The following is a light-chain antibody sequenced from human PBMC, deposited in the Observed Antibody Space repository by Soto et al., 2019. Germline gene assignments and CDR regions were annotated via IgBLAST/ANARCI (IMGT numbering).Light chain of an antibody. CDR2: DVY. J-gene: IGLJ1*01. CDR1: SSYVGRYTY. CDR3: TSYTSTSTPYV. Sequence: QSALTQPASVSGSPGQSITISCAGTSSYVGRYTYVSWYQQHPGKAPKLIIYDVYNRPSGVSNRFSGSKSGNTASLTISGLQAEDEADYYCTSYTSTSTPYVFGGGTKVTVL. V-gene: IGLV2-14*01.